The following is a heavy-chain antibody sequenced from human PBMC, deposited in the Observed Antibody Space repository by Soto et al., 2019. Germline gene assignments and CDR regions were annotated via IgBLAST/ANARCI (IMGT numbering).Heavy chain of an antibody. CDR1: GFTFSNYA. Sequence: GVSLRLSWLASGFTFSNYAMSWVRQAPGKGLEWVAAIIGAGDDTFNADSVKGRLTISRDNSKNTLFLQMNSLRADDTALYYCAKGSATSRPYYFDYWGQGTLVTVSS. V-gene: IGHV3-23*01. J-gene: IGHJ4*02. CDR3: AKGSATSRPYYFDY. CDR2: IIGAGDDT.